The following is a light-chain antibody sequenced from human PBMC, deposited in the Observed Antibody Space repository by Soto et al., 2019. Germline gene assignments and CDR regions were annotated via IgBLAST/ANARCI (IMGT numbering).Light chain of an antibody. Sequence: DIQMTQSPSTLSASVGDRVTITCRASQSISSWLAWYQQKPGKAPKLLIYKASSLESGVPSRFSGSGSGTEFTLTISSLQPDDFATYYCQQYNSYRWTFGKGTKVDIK. J-gene: IGKJ1*01. CDR3: QQYNSYRWT. V-gene: IGKV1-5*03. CDR1: QSISSW. CDR2: KAS.